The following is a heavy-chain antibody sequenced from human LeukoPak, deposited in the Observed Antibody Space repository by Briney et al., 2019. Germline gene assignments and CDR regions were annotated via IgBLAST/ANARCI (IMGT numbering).Heavy chain of an antibody. CDR2: IYYSGTT. CDR3: ARVAHDNSGYYYIDY. J-gene: IGHJ4*02. CDR1: GGSISSSSYY. D-gene: IGHD3-22*01. Sequence: KPSETLSLTCTVSGGSISSSSYYWGWIRQPPGKGLEWIGSIYYSGTTNYNPSLKSRVTISIDTSKNQFSLKLSSVTAADTAVYYCARVAHDNSGYYYIDYWGQGTLVTVSS. V-gene: IGHV4-39*07.